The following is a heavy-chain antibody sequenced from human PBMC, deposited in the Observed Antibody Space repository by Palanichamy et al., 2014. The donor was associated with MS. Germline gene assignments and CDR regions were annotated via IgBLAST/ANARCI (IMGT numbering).Heavy chain of an antibody. J-gene: IGHJ4*02. CDR1: GDSMRNYY. Sequence: QVQLQESGPGLVKPSETLSLTCTVPGDSMRNYYWSWIRQPPGKGLEWIGYINYSGSTNYNPSLKSRATISVDMSKNQFSLRLSSVTAADTAVYYCARDCSGSSCYDYWGQGTLVTVSS. CDR2: INYSGST. D-gene: IGHD2-15*01. CDR3: ARDCSGSSCYDY. V-gene: IGHV4-59*01.